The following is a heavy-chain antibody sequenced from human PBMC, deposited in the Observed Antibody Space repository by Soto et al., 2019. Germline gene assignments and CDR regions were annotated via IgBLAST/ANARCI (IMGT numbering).Heavy chain of an antibody. V-gene: IGHV3-21*06. CDR2: ISSTTNYI. CDR1: VFTFTRYS. CDR3: ARESEDLTSNFDY. Sequence: GSLRLSCAASVFTFTRYSMNWVRQAPGKGLEWVSSISSTTNYIYYGDSMKGRFTISRDNAKNSLYLEMNSLRAEDTAVYYCARESEDLTSNFDYWGQGTLVTVSP. J-gene: IGHJ4*02.